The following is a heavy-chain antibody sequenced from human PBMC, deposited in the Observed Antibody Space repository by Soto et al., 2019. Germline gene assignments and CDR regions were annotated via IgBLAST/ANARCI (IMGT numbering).Heavy chain of an antibody. J-gene: IGHJ5*02. D-gene: IGHD6-13*01. V-gene: IGHV2-26*01. CDR1: GFSLSNARMG. CDR3: ARIRWSSSWYVGWFDP. CDR2: IFSNDEK. Sequence: QVTLKESGPVLVKPTETLTLTCTVSGFSLSNARMGVSWIRQPPGKALEWLAHIFSNDEKSYSTSLKSRHTIAKDTSKSQVVITMTNMDPVDTATYYCARIRWSSSWYVGWFDPWGQGTLVTVSS.